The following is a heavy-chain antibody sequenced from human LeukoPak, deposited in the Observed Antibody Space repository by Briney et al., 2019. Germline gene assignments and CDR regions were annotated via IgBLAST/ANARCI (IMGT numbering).Heavy chain of an antibody. CDR3: ARRKGYCSGGNSYPEPLVN. CDR2: IYQTGST. CDR1: GYSMSSGYD. J-gene: IGHJ4*02. D-gene: IGHD2-15*01. V-gene: IGHV4-38-2*01. Sequence: SETLSLTCAVSGYSMSSGYDWGWIRQPPGKGLEWSANIYQTGSTYHNPSLQRPVTLSLHTSKNQFSRKLSPVSAADAALYYCARRKGYCSGGNSYPEPLVNWGQGTLGSASS.